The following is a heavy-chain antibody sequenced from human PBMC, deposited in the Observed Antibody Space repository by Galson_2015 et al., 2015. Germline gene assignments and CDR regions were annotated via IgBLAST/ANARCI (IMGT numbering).Heavy chain of an antibody. Sequence: SLRLSCAASGFTFSSYSMNWVRQAPGKGLEWVSSISSSSSYIYYADSVKGRFTISRDNAKNSLYLQMNSLRAEDTAVYYCARETPTLLNYYYMDVWGKGTTVTVSS. J-gene: IGHJ6*03. CDR1: GFTFSSYS. CDR2: ISSSSSYI. V-gene: IGHV3-21*01. CDR3: ARETPTLLNYYYMDV.